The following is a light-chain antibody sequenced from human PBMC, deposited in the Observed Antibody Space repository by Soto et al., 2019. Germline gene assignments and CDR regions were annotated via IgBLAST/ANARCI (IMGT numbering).Light chain of an antibody. CDR3: QQYDNWPRT. CDR1: QSVSSN. V-gene: IGKV3-15*01. Sequence: EIVMTQSPVTLSVSPGERATLSCKASQSVSSNLAWYQQKPGQAPRLLIYGASTRAIGIPARFSGSRSGTEFTLTISSLQSEDFAVYYCQQYDNWPRTFGQGTKVEIK. CDR2: GAS. J-gene: IGKJ1*01.